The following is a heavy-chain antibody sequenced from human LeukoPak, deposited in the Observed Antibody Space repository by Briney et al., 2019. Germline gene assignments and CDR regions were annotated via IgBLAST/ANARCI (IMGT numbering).Heavy chain of an antibody. CDR2: INPNSGGT. D-gene: IGHD6-13*01. Sequence: GASVKVSCKASGYTFTGYYMHWVRQAPGLGLEWMGWINPNSGGTNYAQKFQGRVTMTRDTSISTAYMELSRLRSDDTAVYYCARDRKYSSSWSPNWFDPWGQGTLVTVSS. V-gene: IGHV1-2*02. CDR1: GYTFTGYY. J-gene: IGHJ5*02. CDR3: ARDRKYSSSWSPNWFDP.